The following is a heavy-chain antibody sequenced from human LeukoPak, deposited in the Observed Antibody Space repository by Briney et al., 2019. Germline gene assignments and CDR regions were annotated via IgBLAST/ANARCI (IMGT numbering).Heavy chain of an antibody. V-gene: IGHV4-39*01. J-gene: IGHJ5*02. Sequence: SETLSLTCTVSGGSISRDGSFWGWIRQPPGKGLEWIGNIYYSGKTYYNPSLKSRVTITVDTSKKHFSLNLTSVTAADTAVYYCARQGYGSSPSGFDPWGQGTLVTVSP. CDR3: ARQGYGSSPSGFDP. CDR1: GGSISRDGSF. CDR2: IYYSGKT. D-gene: IGHD6-13*01.